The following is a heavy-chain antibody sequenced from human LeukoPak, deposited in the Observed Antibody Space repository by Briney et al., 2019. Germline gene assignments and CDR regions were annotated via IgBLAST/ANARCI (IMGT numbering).Heavy chain of an antibody. J-gene: IGHJ4*02. CDR2: INHSGST. Sequence: SETLSVTCAVYGGSFSGYYWSWIRQPPGKGLEWIGEINHSGSTNYNPSLKSRVTISVDTSKNQFSLKLSSVTAADTAVYYCARGVYYYGSGSYYYWGQGTLVPVSS. CDR3: ARGVYYYGSGSYYY. CDR1: GGSFSGYY. V-gene: IGHV4-34*01. D-gene: IGHD3-10*01.